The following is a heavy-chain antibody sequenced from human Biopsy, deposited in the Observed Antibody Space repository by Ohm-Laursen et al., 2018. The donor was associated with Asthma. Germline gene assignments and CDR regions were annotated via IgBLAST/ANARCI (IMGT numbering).Heavy chain of an antibody. D-gene: IGHD3-3*01. V-gene: IGHV2-26*01. Sequence: TQTLTLTCTVSGFSLRNARMGVTWIRQPSGKALEWLAHIFSHDEKSYSTSLKSRITISKDTAKSQVVLTMSNMDSVDTATYYCARVVNYDFRSGYWFDPWGQGTLVTVSS. CDR1: GFSLRNARMG. J-gene: IGHJ5*02. CDR3: ARVVNYDFRSGYWFDP. CDR2: IFSHDEK.